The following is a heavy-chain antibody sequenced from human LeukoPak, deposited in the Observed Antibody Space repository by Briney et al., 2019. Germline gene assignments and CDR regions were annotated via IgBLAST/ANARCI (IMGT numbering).Heavy chain of an antibody. V-gene: IGHV1-2*02. D-gene: IGHD6-19*01. Sequence: GASVKVSCKASGYTFTSYGINWVRQAPGQGLEWMGWINPNSGGTNYAQKFQGRVTMTRDTSISTAYMELSRLRSDDTAVYYCAREASGSSGWYWVRNNWFDPWGQGTLVTVSS. CDR1: GYTFTSYG. J-gene: IGHJ5*02. CDR3: AREASGSSGWYWVRNNWFDP. CDR2: INPNSGGT.